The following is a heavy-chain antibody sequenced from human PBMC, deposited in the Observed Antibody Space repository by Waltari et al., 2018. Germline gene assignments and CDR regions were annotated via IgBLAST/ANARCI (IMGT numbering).Heavy chain of an antibody. V-gene: IGHV4-4*02. D-gene: IGHD2-15*01. CDR1: GDSMSSSDW. J-gene: IGHJ4*02. CDR3: ARDRGRGIYLDS. CDR2: IQRSGRT. Sequence: QLQESGPGLVKPSGALSLTSTVSGDSMSSSDWWSWVRQTPEKGLEWIGQIQRSGRTHYNPSFESRVTISIDTSKNQFSLKVTSTTAADTAVYYCARDRGRGIYLDSWGRGTLVTVSP.